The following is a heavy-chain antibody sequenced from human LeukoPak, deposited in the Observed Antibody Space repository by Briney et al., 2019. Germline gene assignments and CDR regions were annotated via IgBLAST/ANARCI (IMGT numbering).Heavy chain of an antibody. CDR3: ARLNYDFWSGVWEGYYMDV. J-gene: IGHJ6*03. Sequence: GGSLRLSCAASGFTFSSYWMTWVRQAPGKGLEWVANIGEDGSEKYYVDSVKVRFTISRDNAKNSLCLQVNSLRAEDTAVYYCARLNYDFWSGVWEGYYMDVWGKGTTVTVSS. CDR2: IGEDGSEK. D-gene: IGHD3-3*01. V-gene: IGHV3-7*01. CDR1: GFTFSSYW.